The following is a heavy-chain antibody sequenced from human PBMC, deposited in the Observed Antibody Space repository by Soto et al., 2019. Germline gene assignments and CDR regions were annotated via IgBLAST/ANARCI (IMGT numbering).Heavy chain of an antibody. CDR1: GFTFSDYY. Sequence: QVQLVESGGGLVKPGGSLRLSCAASGFTFSDYYMTWIRQAPGKGLEWLSYISSSGSTIYYADSVKGRFTISRDNAKHSLSMQMNSLRAEDTAVYYCATHGRGGTSSYMDVWGKGTTVTVSS. V-gene: IGHV3-11*01. J-gene: IGHJ6*03. D-gene: IGHD2-2*01. CDR3: ATHGRGGTSSYMDV. CDR2: ISSSGSTI.